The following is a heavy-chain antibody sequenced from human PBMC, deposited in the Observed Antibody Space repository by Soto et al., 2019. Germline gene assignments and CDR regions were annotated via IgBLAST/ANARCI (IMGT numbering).Heavy chain of an antibody. CDR2: IIPIFGTA. J-gene: IGHJ4*02. V-gene: IGHV1-69*06. D-gene: IGHD3-22*01. Sequence: SVKVSCKASGGTFSSYAISWVRQAPGQGLEWMGGIIPIFGTANYAQKFQGKVTITADKSTSTAYMELSSLRSEDTAVYYCASGYDSSGYLFDYWGQGTLVTVSS. CDR3: ASGYDSSGYLFDY. CDR1: GGTFSSYA.